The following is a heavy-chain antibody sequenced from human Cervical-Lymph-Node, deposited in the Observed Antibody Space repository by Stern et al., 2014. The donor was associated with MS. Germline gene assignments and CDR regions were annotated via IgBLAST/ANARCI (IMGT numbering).Heavy chain of an antibody. Sequence: QVQLGQSGAEVKKPGSSVKVSCKASGGTFSTQAINWVRQAPGQGLEWVGGIIPIFGTPNYAQKVQDRVTITADESTSTAYMDLSSLTSEDTAVYYCATVSTVTVGTMDVWGQGTTVTVSS. CDR1: GGTFSTQA. CDR3: ATVSTVTVGTMDV. D-gene: IGHD4-17*01. CDR2: IIPIFGTP. V-gene: IGHV1-69*01. J-gene: IGHJ6*02.